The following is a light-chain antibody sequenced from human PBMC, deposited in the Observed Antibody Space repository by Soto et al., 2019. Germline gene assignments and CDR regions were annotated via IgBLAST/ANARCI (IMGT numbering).Light chain of an antibody. V-gene: IGKV3-15*01. Sequence: EIVMTQSPATLSVSPGERATLSCRASQSVSSNLAWYQQKPGQAPRLLIYGASTRGTGIPARFSGSGSGTEFTLPISSLQSEDFAVYYCQQYNNWPGTFGQGTKVEIK. J-gene: IGKJ1*01. CDR2: GAS. CDR1: QSVSSN. CDR3: QQYNNWPGT.